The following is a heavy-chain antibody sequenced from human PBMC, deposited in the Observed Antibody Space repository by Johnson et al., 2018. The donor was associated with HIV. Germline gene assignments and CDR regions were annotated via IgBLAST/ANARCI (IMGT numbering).Heavy chain of an antibody. CDR1: GFTVSSNY. D-gene: IGHD2-8*02. CDR2: IYSGGST. Sequence: VQLVESGGGLVQPGGSLRLSCAASGFTVSSNYMSWVRQAPGKGLEWVSVIYSGGSTYYADSVKGRFTISRDNSKNTLYLQMNSLRAEDTAVYYCARDEGYCTGGVCSDAFDIWGQGTLVTVSS. V-gene: IGHV3-66*02. CDR3: ARDEGYCTGGVCSDAFDI. J-gene: IGHJ3*02.